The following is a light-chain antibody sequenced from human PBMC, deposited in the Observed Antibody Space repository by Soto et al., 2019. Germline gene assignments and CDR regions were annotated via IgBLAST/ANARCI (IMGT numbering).Light chain of an antibody. Sequence: EIVLTQSPGTLSLSPGERATLSCRASQSVSSSYLAWYQQKPGQAPRLLIYGASSRATGIPDRFSGSGSGTDFTLTISRLEPEDFAVYYFQQYGSSPYTFGQGTKREIK. V-gene: IGKV3-20*01. CDR2: GAS. CDR3: QQYGSSPYT. CDR1: QSVSSSY. J-gene: IGKJ2*01.